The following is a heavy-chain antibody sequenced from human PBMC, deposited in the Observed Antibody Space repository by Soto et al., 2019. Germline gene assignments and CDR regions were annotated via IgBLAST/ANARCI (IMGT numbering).Heavy chain of an antibody. V-gene: IGHV5-51*01. Sequence: GESLKISCKGSGYSFTSYWIGWVRQMPGKGLEWMGIIYPGDSDTRYSPSFQGQVTISADKSISTAYLQWSSLKASDTAMYYCAKTYSSSWYGAAFDIWGQGTMVTVSS. D-gene: IGHD6-13*01. CDR1: GYSFTSYW. CDR3: AKTYSSSWYGAAFDI. J-gene: IGHJ3*02. CDR2: IYPGDSDT.